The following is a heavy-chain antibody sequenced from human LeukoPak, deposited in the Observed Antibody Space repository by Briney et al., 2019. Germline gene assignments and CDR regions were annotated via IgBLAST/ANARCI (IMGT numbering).Heavy chain of an antibody. CDR3: TRDLSPHYYDSSGGGY. V-gene: IGHV1-69*13. CDR1: GGTFISYA. Sequence: SVKVSCKASGGTFISYAISWVRQAPGQGLEWMGGIIPIFGTANYAQKFQGRVTITADESTSTAYMELSSLRSEDTAEYYCTRDLSPHYYDSSGGGYWGQGTLVTVSS. J-gene: IGHJ4*02. D-gene: IGHD3-22*01. CDR2: IIPIFGTA.